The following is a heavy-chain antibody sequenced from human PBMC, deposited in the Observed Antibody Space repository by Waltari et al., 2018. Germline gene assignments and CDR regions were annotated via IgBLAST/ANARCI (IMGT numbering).Heavy chain of an antibody. Sequence: QVQLQESGPGLVKPSETLSLTCTVSGGSISSHYWSWIRQPPGKGLEWIGYIYYSGSTNYNPSLKSRVTISVDTSKNQFSLKLSSVTAADTAVYYCARGGHYGGNPGGIDYWGQGTLVTVSS. D-gene: IGHD3-10*01. CDR1: GGSISSHY. CDR3: ARGGHYGGNPGGIDY. CDR2: IYYSGST. J-gene: IGHJ4*02. V-gene: IGHV4-59*11.